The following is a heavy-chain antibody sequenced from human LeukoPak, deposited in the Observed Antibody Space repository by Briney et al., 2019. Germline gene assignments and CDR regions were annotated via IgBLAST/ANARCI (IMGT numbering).Heavy chain of an antibody. CDR3: ARVSQRAAAVFLDV. V-gene: IGHV3-30*03. D-gene: IGHD6-13*01. J-gene: IGHJ6*02. CDR1: GFTFSSYG. Sequence: GRSLRLSCAASGFTFSSYGMHWVRQAPGKGLEWVAVISYDGSNKYYADSVKGRFTISRDNSKNTLYLQMNSLRAEDTAVYYCARVSQRAAAVFLDVWGQGTTVTVSS. CDR2: ISYDGSNK.